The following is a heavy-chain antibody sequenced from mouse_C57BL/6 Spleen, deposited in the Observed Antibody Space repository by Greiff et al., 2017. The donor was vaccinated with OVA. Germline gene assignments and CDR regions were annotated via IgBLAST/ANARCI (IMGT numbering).Heavy chain of an antibody. CDR1: GFTFSSYA. J-gene: IGHJ3*01. D-gene: IGHD2-4*01. V-gene: IGHV5-9-1*02. CDR2: ISSGGDYI. CDR3: TRGDYDGAWFAY. Sequence: EVKVVESGEGLVKPGGSLKLSCAASGFTFSSYAMSWVRQTPEKRLEWVAYISSGGDYIYYADTVKGRFTISRDNARNTLYLQMSSLKSEDTAMYYCTRGDYDGAWFAYWGQGTLVTVSA.